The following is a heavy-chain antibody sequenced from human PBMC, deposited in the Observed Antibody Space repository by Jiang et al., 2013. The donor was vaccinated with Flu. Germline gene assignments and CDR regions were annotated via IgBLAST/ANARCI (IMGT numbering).Heavy chain of an antibody. Sequence: KVSCKASGYTFTSYAMNWARQAPGQGLEWMGWINTNTGNPTYAQGFTGRFVFSLDTSVSTAYLQISSLKAEDTAVYYCTFKVIVGGMDVWGQGTTVTVSS. CDR3: TFKVIVGGMDV. D-gene: IGHD3-22*01. J-gene: IGHJ6*02. CDR2: INTNTGNP. V-gene: IGHV7-4-1*02. CDR1: GYTFTSYA.